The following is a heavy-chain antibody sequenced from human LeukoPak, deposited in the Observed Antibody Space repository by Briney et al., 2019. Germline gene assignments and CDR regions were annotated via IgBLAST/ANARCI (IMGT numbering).Heavy chain of an antibody. CDR3: AKAFPYYYDSSGYPLFDY. CDR1: GFTFDDYA. CDR2: ISWNSGSI. J-gene: IGHJ4*02. D-gene: IGHD3-22*01. V-gene: IGHV3-9*01. Sequence: PGGSLRLSCAASGFTFDDYAMHWVRQAPGKGLEWVSGISWNSGSIGYADSVKGRFTISRDNAKNSLYLQMNSLRAEDTALYYCAKAFPYYYDSSGYPLFDYWGQGTLVTVSS.